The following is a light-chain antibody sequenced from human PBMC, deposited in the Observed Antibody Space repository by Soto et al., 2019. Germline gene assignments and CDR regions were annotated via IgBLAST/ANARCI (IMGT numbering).Light chain of an antibody. CDR1: SSDVGGYNY. V-gene: IGLV2-8*01. CDR2: EVT. J-gene: IGLJ1*01. Sequence: QSVLTQPPSASGSPGQSVTISCTGTSSDVGGYNYVSWYQQHPGKAPKLMIYEVTKRPSGVPDRFSGSKSGNTASLTVSGLQAEDEADYLCSSYADNNNLIFGTGTKLTVL. CDR3: SSYADNNNLI.